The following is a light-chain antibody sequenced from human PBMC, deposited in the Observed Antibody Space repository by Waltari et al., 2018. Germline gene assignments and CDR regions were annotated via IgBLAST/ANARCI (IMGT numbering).Light chain of an antibody. CDR1: RSAFRTYTL. J-gene: IGLJ1*01. CDR3: SSYAGSNNYV. CDR2: DVS. V-gene: IGLV2-23*02. Sequence: QSALTQPASVSGSPGQSITISCTGIRSAFRTYTLVSWYQQPPGEAPKLIIFDVSKRPSGVPDRFSGSKSGNTASLTVSGLQAEDEADYYCSSYAGSNNYVFGTGTKVTVL.